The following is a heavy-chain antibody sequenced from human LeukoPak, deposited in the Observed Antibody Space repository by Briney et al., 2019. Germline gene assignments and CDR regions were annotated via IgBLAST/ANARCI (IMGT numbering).Heavy chain of an antibody. Sequence: GASVKVSCKASGFTFTSSAMQWVRQARGQRLEWIGWIVVGSGNTNYAQKFQERGTITRDMSTSTAYMELSSLRSEDTAVYYCAAATPYCYDSSGYSDWGQGTLVTVSS. CDR2: IVVGSGNT. CDR3: AAATPYCYDSSGYSD. CDR1: GFTFTSSA. J-gene: IGHJ4*02. V-gene: IGHV1-58*02. D-gene: IGHD3-22*01.